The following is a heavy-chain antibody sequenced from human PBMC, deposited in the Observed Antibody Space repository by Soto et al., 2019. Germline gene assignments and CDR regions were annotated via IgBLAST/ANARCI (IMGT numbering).Heavy chain of an antibody. CDR3: AKDKGVSGSLFDY. CDR2: ISWNSGTI. D-gene: IGHD1-26*01. CDR1: GFIFDDFA. Sequence: GGSLRLSCAASGFIFDDFAMHWVRQAPGQGLEWVSGISWNSGTIGYADSVKGRFTISRDNAKNSLYLQMNSLRTEDTALYYCAKDKGVSGSLFDYWGEGA. J-gene: IGHJ4*02. V-gene: IGHV3-9*01.